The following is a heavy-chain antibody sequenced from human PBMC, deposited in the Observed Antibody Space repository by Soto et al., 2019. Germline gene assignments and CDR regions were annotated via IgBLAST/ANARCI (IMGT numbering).Heavy chain of an antibody. CDR3: ARDSGGTTVAFGMDV. J-gene: IGHJ6*02. CDR1: GGTFSSYA. D-gene: IGHD4-17*01. Sequence: QVQLVQSGAEVKKPGSSVKVSCKASGGTFSSYAISWVRQAPGQGLEWMGGSIPIFGTANYAQKFQGRVKITADESTSTAYMELSSLRSEDTAVYYGARDSGGTTVAFGMDVWGQGTTVTVSS. V-gene: IGHV1-69*01. CDR2: SIPIFGTA.